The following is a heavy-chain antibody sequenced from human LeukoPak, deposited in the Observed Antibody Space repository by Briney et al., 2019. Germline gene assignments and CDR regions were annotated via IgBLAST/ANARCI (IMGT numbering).Heavy chain of an antibody. D-gene: IGHD6-13*01. Sequence: GESLKISCKGSGYSFTSSWIAWVRQMPGKGLEWMGTFYPGDSDTRYSPSFQGQVTISADKSISTAYLQWSSLKASDTAVYYCARRVTAAYADYWGQGTLVTVSS. CDR2: FYPGDSDT. V-gene: IGHV5-51*01. CDR3: ARRVTAAYADY. CDR1: GYSFTSSW. J-gene: IGHJ4*02.